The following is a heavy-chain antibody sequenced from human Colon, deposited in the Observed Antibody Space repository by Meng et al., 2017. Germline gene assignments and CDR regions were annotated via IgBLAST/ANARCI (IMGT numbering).Heavy chain of an antibody. J-gene: IGHJ4*02. CDR2: TYYRSKWYN. D-gene: IGHD1-26*01. V-gene: IGHV6-1*01. Sequence: QVPLQLSGPGLVKPSQTLPLTCAISGDSVSSKSAAWSWIRQSPSRGLEWLGRTYYRSKWYNDYAVSVKSRISIYPDTSKNQFSLRLNSVTPEYTAVYYCASTENHFWGQGTLVTVSS. CDR3: ASTENHF. CDR1: GDSVSSKSAA.